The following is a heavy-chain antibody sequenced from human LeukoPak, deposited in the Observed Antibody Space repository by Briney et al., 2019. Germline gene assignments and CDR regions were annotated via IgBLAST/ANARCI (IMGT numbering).Heavy chain of an antibody. V-gene: IGHV1-46*01. CDR2: INPSGGT. D-gene: IGHD6-13*01. CDR1: GYTFSIYN. CDR3: AREGVAGTGLDF. Sequence: GASVKVSCKASGYTFSIYNMHWVRQAPGQGLEWVGIINPSGGTSYAQNLQGRITMTRDTSTSTLYMELSSLRPEDTAVYYCAREGVAGTGLDFWGQGTLVTVSS. J-gene: IGHJ4*02.